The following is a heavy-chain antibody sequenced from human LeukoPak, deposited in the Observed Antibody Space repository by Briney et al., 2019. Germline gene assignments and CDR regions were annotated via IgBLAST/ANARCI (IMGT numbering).Heavy chain of an antibody. D-gene: IGHD2-2*01. J-gene: IGHJ4*02. V-gene: IGHV1-69*13. CDR1: GGTFSSYA. CDR3: ASGTTDIVVVPATLRNYYFDY. CDR2: IIPVFGTS. Sequence: GASVKVSCKASGGTFSSYAISWVRQAPGQGPEWMGGIIPVFGTSNYAQKFQGRVTITADESTRTAYMELSSLRSEDTAVYYCASGTTDIVVVPATLRNYYFDYWGQGTLVTVSS.